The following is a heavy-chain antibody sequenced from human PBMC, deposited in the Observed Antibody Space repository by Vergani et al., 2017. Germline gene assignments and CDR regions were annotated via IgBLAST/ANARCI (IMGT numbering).Heavy chain of an antibody. D-gene: IGHD3-9*01. CDR3: TTPTKWELRYYIDY. Sequence: VQLVESGGGVVQPGRSLRLSCAASGFTFSSYGMHWVRQAPGKGPEWVARIRPKTDGETTDYAAPVKGRFTISRDDSKNTLYLQMNSLKTEDTAVYYCTTPTKWELRYYIDYWGQGTLVTVSS. V-gene: IGHV3-15*01. J-gene: IGHJ4*02. CDR1: GFTFSSYG. CDR2: IRPKTDGETT.